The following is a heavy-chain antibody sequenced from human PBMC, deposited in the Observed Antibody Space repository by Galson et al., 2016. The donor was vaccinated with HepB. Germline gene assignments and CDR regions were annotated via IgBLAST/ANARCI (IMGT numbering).Heavy chain of an antibody. CDR2: INQDESER. D-gene: IGHD3-3*01. V-gene: IGHV3-7*01. Sequence: SLRLSCAASGFSIRNHLMSWVRQAPGRGPEWVANINQDESERHYLDSVKGRFTISRDNAKNSLFLQMNTLRADDTGLYYCAKEGYGVLESWGQGTLVTVSS. J-gene: IGHJ5*02. CDR3: AKEGYGVLES. CDR1: GFSIRNHL.